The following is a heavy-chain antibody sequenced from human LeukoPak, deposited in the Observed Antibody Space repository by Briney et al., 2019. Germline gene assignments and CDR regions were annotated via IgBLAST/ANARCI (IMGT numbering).Heavy chain of an antibody. J-gene: IGHJ6*02. CDR3: ARSLSDWYGMDV. Sequence: PGGSLRLSCAASGRYWMHWVRQAPGKGLVWVSRINSDGSSTSYADSVKGRFTISRDNAKNTLYLQVNSLRAEDTAVYYCARSLSDWYGMDVWGQGTTVTVSS. D-gene: IGHD2-21*02. V-gene: IGHV3-74*01. CDR2: INSDGSST. CDR1: GRYW.